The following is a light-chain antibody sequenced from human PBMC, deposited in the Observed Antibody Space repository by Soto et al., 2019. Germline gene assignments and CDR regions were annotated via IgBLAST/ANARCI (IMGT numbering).Light chain of an antibody. CDR3: SSYTSSSTHV. J-gene: IGLJ1*01. CDR1: SSDVGAYNF. CDR2: DVS. V-gene: IGLV2-14*03. Sequence: QSALTQPASVSGSPGQSITISCTGTSSDVGAYNFVSWYQQHPGKVPKLMIFDVSSRPSGVSDRFSGSKSGNTASLTISGLQAEDEGEYSCSSYTSSSTHVFGSGTKLTVL.